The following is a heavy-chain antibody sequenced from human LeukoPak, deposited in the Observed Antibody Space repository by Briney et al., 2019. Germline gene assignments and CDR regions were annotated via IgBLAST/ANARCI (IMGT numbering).Heavy chain of an antibody. D-gene: IGHD3-22*01. CDR3: ARAAEILDYYDSSGQGGYYFDY. J-gene: IGHJ4*02. CDR2: IGTAGDT. Sequence: GGSLRLSCAASGFTFSSYDMHWVRQATGKGLEWVSAIGTAGDTYYPGSVKGRFTISRENAKNSLYPQMNSLRAGDTAVYYCARAAEILDYYDSSGQGGYYFDYWGQGTLVTVSS. V-gene: IGHV3-13*01. CDR1: GFTFSSYD.